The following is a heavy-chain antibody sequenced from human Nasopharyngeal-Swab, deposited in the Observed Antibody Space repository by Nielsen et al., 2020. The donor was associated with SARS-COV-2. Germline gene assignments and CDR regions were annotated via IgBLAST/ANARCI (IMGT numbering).Heavy chain of an antibody. CDR1: GFTFGSSW. D-gene: IGHD2-2*02. J-gene: IGHJ4*02. V-gene: IGHV3-7*01. CDR2: INGDGSVE. Sequence: GESLKISCVVSGFTFGSSWMTWVRQAPGKGLEWLANINGDGSVENYVDSVKGRFTISRDNSKNSLYLQMNNLRVEDTAIYYCARDSYTRPDYWGQGTLVTVSS. CDR3: ARDSYTRPDY.